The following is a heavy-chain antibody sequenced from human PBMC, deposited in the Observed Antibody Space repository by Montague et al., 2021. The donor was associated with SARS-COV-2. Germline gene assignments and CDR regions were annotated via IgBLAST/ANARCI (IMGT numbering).Heavy chain of an antibody. CDR3: ARDGDSSSWYWFDA. CDR2: IHYSGST. CDR1: GGSISSYF. V-gene: IGHV4-59*13. J-gene: IGHJ5*02. Sequence: SETLSLTCTVSGGSISSYFWSWIRQPPGKGLEWIGYIHYSGSTNYNSSXXSRVTISVDTSKNQFSLKLSSVTAADTAVYYCARDGDSSSWYWFDAWGQGTLVTVSS. D-gene: IGHD6-13*01.